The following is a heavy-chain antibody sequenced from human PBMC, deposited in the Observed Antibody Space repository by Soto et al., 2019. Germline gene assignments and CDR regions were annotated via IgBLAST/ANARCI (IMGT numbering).Heavy chain of an antibody. Sequence: QVQLVESGGGVVQPGRSLRLSCAASGFTFSSYAMHWVRQAPGKELEWVAVISYDGSNKYYADSVKGRFTISRDNSKNTLYLQMNSLRAEDTAVYYCARDPGIAAAGTLDYWGRGTLVTVSS. J-gene: IGHJ4*02. CDR2: ISYDGSNK. D-gene: IGHD6-13*01. V-gene: IGHV3-30-3*01. CDR3: ARDPGIAAAGTLDY. CDR1: GFTFSSYA.